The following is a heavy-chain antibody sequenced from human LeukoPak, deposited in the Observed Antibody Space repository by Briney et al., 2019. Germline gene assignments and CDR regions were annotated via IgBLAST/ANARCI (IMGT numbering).Heavy chain of an antibody. Sequence: SETLSLTCTVSGGSISSGDYYWSWIRQPPGKGLEWIAYMYYSGSTYYNPSLKSRVTMSADTSKNPLSLQLSCVTAADTAVYYCARQYYYDSRIDHWGQGILVTVSS. J-gene: IGHJ5*02. CDR2: MYYSGST. V-gene: IGHV4-30-4*01. CDR1: GGSISSGDYY. D-gene: IGHD3-22*01. CDR3: ARQYYYDSRIDH.